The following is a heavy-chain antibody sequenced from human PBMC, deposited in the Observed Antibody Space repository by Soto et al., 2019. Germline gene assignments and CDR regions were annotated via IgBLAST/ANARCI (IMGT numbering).Heavy chain of an antibody. CDR3: AHYDSSGDFSHFVS. J-gene: IGHJ4*02. CDR2: VYWNHER. V-gene: IGHV2-5*01. CDR1: GFSLTTTGVG. D-gene: IGHD3-22*01. Sequence: QIALQESGPTVVKPTQTLTLTCTFSGFSLTTTGVGVGWLRHAPEKALEWLAMVYWNHERRHSPSLKSRLTITQDTSKNQVVLTMTYMDPVDTATYFCAHYDSSGDFSHFVSCGQGTLVTVSS.